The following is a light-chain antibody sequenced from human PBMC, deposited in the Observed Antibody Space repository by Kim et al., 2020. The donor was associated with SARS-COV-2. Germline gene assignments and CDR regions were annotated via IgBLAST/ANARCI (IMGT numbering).Light chain of an antibody. CDR1: KLGDKY. CDR2: QDS. J-gene: IGLJ3*02. CDR3: QAWDSSTWV. Sequence: SYELTQPPSVSVSPGQTASITCSADKLGDKYVCWYQQRPGRSPVLVLSQDSKRPSGIPERFSGSNSGNTATLTISGTQAMDEADYYCQAWDSSTWVFGGGTQLTVL. V-gene: IGLV3-1*01.